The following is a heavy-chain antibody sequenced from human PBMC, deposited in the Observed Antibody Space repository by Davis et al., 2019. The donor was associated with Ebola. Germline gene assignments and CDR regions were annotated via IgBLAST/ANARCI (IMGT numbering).Heavy chain of an antibody. D-gene: IGHD2-21*02. CDR2: ISAYNGNT. J-gene: IGHJ4*02. V-gene: IGHV1-18*01. CDR1: GYTFTSYG. Sequence: ASVKVSCKASGYTFTSYGISWVRQAPGQGLEWMGWISAYNGNTNYAQKFQGRVTITADKSTSTAYMELSSLRSEDTAVYYCARDLGVVTVTGDYWGQGTLVTVSS. CDR3: ARDLGVVTVTGDY.